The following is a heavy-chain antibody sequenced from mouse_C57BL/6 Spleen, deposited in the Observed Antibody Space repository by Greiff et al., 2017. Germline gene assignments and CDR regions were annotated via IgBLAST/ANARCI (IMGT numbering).Heavy chain of an antibody. CDR3: AGGNSGYAMDY. CDR2: ISSGSSTI. Sequence: EVNVVESGGGLVKPGGSLKLSCAASGFTFSDYGMHWVRQAPEKGLEWVAYISSGSSTIYYADTVKGRFTISRDNAKNTLFLQMTSLRSEDTAMYYCAGGNSGYAMDYWGQGTSVTVSS. CDR1: GFTFSDYG. D-gene: IGHD2-1*01. V-gene: IGHV5-17*01. J-gene: IGHJ4*01.